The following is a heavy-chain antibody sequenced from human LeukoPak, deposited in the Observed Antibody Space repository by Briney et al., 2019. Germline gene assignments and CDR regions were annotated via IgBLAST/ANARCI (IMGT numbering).Heavy chain of an antibody. Sequence: GGSLRLSCATSGFTFSTSWMHWIRQAPGKGLVLVSRISTDGSSSDYADSVKGRFTISRDNAKNTLYLQMNSLRAEDTAVYYCVRDMGYYDKVWGQGNLGTVSS. CDR3: VRDMGYYDKV. CDR1: GFTFSTSW. D-gene: IGHD3-22*01. V-gene: IGHV3-74*01. CDR2: ISTDGSSS. J-gene: IGHJ4*02.